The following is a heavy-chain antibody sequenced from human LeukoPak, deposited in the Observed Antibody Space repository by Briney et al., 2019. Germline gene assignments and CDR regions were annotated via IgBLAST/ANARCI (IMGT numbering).Heavy chain of an antibody. Sequence: SETLSLTCTVSGGSISSYYWSWIRQPPGKGLEWIGYIYYSGSTNYNPSLKSRVTISVDTSKNQFSLKLSSVTAADTAVYYCASDGGSYFGYFDYWGQGTLVTVSS. CDR1: GGSISSYY. CDR3: ASDGGSYFGYFDY. D-gene: IGHD1-26*01. J-gene: IGHJ4*02. V-gene: IGHV4-59*01. CDR2: IYYSGST.